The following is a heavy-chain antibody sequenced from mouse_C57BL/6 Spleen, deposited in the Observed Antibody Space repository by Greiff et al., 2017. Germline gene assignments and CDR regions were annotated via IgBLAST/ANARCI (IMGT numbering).Heavy chain of an antibody. V-gene: IGHV7-3*01. J-gene: IGHJ4*01. D-gene: IGHD2-4*01. CDR3: ARTPYDYDSLYYARDY. CDR2: IRNKANGYTT. CDR1: GFTFPDYY. Sequence: EVKLVESGGGLVQPGGSLSLSCAASGFTFPDYYMSWVRQPPGKALEWLGFIRNKANGYTTEYSASVKGRFTISRDNSQSILYLQMNALRAEDSATYYCARTPYDYDSLYYARDYWGQGTSVTVSS.